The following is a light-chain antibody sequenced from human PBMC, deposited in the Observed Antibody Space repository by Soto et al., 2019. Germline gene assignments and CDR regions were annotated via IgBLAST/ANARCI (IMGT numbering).Light chain of an antibody. Sequence: QAVVTQSPSASASLGASVKLTCTLSSGHSNYAIAWHQQQPEKGPRYLMKLNSDGSHIKGDGIPDRFSGSSSGAERYLTISSLQSEDEADYYCQTWGTGIWVFGGGTKLTVL. CDR1: SGHSNYA. CDR2: LNSDGSH. CDR3: QTWGTGIWV. J-gene: IGLJ3*02. V-gene: IGLV4-69*01.